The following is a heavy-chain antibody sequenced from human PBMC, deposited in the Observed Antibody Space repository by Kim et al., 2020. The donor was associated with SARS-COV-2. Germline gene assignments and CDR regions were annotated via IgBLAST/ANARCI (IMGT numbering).Heavy chain of an antibody. Sequence: RFTISRDNAKNSLYLQMNSLRAEDTAVYYCARAWDATAQTGFDYYYGMDVWGQGTTVTVSS. CDR3: ARAWDATAQTGFDYYYGMDV. D-gene: IGHD4-17*01. V-gene: IGHV3-48*03. J-gene: IGHJ6*02.